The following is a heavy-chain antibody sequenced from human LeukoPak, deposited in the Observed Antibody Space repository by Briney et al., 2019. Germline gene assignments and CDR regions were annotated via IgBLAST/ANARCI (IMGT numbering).Heavy chain of an antibody. CDR3: ATQGDSSGYWTLGINY. Sequence: PSETLSLTCTVSGGSISSSSYYWGWIRQPPGKGLEWIGSIYYSGSTYYNPSLKSRVTISVDTSKNQFSLKLSSVTAADTAVYYCATQGDSSGYWTLGINYWGQGTLVTVSS. V-gene: IGHV4-39*07. J-gene: IGHJ4*02. D-gene: IGHD3-22*01. CDR2: IYYSGST. CDR1: GGSISSSSYY.